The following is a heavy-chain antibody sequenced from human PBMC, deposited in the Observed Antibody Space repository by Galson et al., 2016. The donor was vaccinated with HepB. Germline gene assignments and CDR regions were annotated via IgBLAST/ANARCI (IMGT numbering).Heavy chain of an antibody. CDR3: ARTALDYGNYALYY. CDR2: IFSNDEK. CDR1: GFSMTTGRAS. J-gene: IGHJ4*02. Sequence: PALVKPTQTLTLTCTVSGFSMTTGRASVSWIRQPPGKALEWLAQIFSNDEKSYRTSLTSRLTISKDTSKRQVVLIMTNVDPTDTATYYCARTALDYGNYALYYWGQGVLVTVSS. D-gene: IGHD4-11*01. V-gene: IGHV2-26*01.